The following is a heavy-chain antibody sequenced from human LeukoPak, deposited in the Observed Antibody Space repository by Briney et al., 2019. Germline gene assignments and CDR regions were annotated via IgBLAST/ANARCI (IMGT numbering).Heavy chain of an antibody. D-gene: IGHD6-13*01. J-gene: IGHJ4*02. Sequence: GGSLRLSCTASGFTFSTYWMSWVRQAPGKGLEWVANTREDGSEKYYVDSVKGRFTISRDNAKNSLYLQMNSLRAEDTAVYYCARVSRDSSSWLLDFDYWGQGTLVTVSS. CDR1: GFTFSTYW. V-gene: IGHV3-7*01. CDR2: TREDGSEK. CDR3: ARVSRDSSSWLLDFDY.